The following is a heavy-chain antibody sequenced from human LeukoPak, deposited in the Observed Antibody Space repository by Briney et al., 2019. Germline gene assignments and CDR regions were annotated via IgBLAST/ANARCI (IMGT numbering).Heavy chain of an antibody. J-gene: IGHJ6*02. V-gene: IGHV4-39*01. CDR1: GGSISSSSYY. Sequence: SETLSLTCTVSGGSISSSSYYWGWIRQPPGKGLEWIGSIYYSGSTYYNPSLKSRVTISVDTSKNQFSLKLSSVTAADTAVYYCASFSSSWHQDYYYGMDVWGQGTTVTVSS. D-gene: IGHD6-13*01. CDR2: IYYSGST. CDR3: ASFSSSWHQDYYYGMDV.